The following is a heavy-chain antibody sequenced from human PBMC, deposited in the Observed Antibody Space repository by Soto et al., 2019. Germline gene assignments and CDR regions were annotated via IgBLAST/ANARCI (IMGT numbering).Heavy chain of an antibody. CDR1: GGSINSGNYY. V-gene: IGHV4-30-4*01. Sequence: SETLSLTCTVSGGSINSGNYYWSWIRQPPGKGLEWIGYFYYSGSSHYNPSLKSRVTLSVDTSKNQFSLKLTSVTAADTAVYYCARYFYGYPRLVGNWFDPWGKGSLVTVSS. CDR2: FYYSGSS. CDR3: ARYFYGYPRLVGNWFDP. J-gene: IGHJ5*02. D-gene: IGHD5-18*01.